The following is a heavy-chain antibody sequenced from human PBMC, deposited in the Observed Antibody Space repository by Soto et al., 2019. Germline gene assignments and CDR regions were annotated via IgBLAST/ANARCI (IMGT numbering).Heavy chain of an antibody. V-gene: IGHV3-7*05. Sequence: EVQLVESGGGLVQPGGSLTLSCAASEFAFSSYWMTWVRQAPGKGLEWVANIRKDGSQRSYLDSVRGRFTISRDNSKNSLYLHMNSLGAEDTALYFCARDVSPGSSGLYFDAFDMWGQGTMVTVSS. CDR3: ARDVSPGSSGLYFDAFDM. D-gene: IGHD6-25*01. CDR2: IRKDGSQR. CDR1: EFAFSSYW. J-gene: IGHJ3*02.